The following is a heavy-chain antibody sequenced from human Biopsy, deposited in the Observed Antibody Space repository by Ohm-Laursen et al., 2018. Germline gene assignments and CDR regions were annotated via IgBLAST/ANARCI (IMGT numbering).Heavy chain of an antibody. J-gene: IGHJ3*02. Sequence: SETLSLTCTVSGDSINNYYWSWIRQPAGKGLEWIGRIYTSGSPNYNLFLESRVTMSVDTSKNQFSLNLRSGTAADAAVYYCARGTGRYYVYGAFDIWGQGTVVTVSS. CDR2: IYTSGSP. D-gene: IGHD1-26*01. CDR1: GDSINNYY. CDR3: ARGTGRYYVYGAFDI. V-gene: IGHV4-4*07.